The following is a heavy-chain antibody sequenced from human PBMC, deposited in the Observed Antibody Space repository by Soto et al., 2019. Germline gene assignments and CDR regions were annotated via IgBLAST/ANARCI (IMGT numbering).Heavy chain of an antibody. CDR2: ISGSGGST. V-gene: IGHV3-23*01. CDR1: GFTFSSYA. CDR3: AKGCRDYDFWRDTAPLDYYYGMDV. J-gene: IGHJ6*02. Sequence: GGSLRLSCAASGFTFSSYAMSWVRQAPGKGLEWVSAISGSGGSTYYADSVKGRFTISRDNSKNTLYLQMNSLRAEDTAVYYCAKGCRDYDFWRDTAPLDYYYGMDVWGQGTTVTVSS. D-gene: IGHD3-3*01.